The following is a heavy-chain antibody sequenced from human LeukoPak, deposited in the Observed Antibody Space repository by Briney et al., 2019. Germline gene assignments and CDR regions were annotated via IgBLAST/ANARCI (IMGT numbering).Heavy chain of an antibody. D-gene: IGHD6-13*01. V-gene: IGHV3-30*04. CDR3: ARTAIAAAAFYNWFDS. CDR2: ISYDGSNE. Sequence: GGSLRLSCAASGFTFSSYVMHWVRQAPGKGLEWVAIISYDGSNEYYADSVKGRFTISRDNSKNTLYLQMNSLRAEDTAVYYCARTAIAAAAFYNWFDSWGQGTLVTVSS. CDR1: GFTFSSYV. J-gene: IGHJ5*01.